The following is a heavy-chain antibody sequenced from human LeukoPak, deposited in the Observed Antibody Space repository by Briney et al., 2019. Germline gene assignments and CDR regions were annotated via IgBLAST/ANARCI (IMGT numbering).Heavy chain of an antibody. Sequence: GGSLRLSCAASGFTFSSYSMNWVRQAPGKGLEWVSSISSSSSYIYYADSVKGRFTISRDNAKNSLYPQMNSLRAEDTAVYYCARGMREYSNSSWDYWGQGTLVTVSS. V-gene: IGHV3-21*01. J-gene: IGHJ4*02. CDR3: ARGMREYSNSSWDY. D-gene: IGHD6-6*01. CDR2: ISSSSSYI. CDR1: GFTFSSYS.